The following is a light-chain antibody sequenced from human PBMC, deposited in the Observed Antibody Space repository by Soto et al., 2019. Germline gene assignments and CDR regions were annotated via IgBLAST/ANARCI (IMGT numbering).Light chain of an antibody. J-gene: IGKJ5*01. CDR1: QSVSTY. V-gene: IGKV3-11*01. CDR3: QQRISWPPT. Sequence: EIVLTQSPATLSLSPGERATLSCRASQSVSTYLAWYQQKPGQAPRLLIYDASNRATGIPARFSGNGSGADFTLTISSLEPEDFAVYFCQQRISWPPTFGQGTRLEIK. CDR2: DAS.